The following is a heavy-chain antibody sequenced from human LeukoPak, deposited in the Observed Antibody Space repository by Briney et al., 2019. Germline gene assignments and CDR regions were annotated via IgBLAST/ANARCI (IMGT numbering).Heavy chain of an antibody. J-gene: IGHJ4*02. CDR2: ITGSGGNT. Sequence: PGASLRLSCAASGFTFSNYAMSWVRQAPGKGLEWVSAITGSGGNTYYADSVKGRFTICRDNSKNTLYLQMNSLRAEDTAVYYCAKWGDYDVLTGYYVSDYWGQGTLVTVSS. CDR1: GFTFSNYA. V-gene: IGHV3-23*01. CDR3: AKWGDYDVLTGYYVSDY. D-gene: IGHD3-9*01.